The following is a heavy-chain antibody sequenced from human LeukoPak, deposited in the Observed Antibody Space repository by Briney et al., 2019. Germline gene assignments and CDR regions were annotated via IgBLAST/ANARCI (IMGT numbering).Heavy chain of an antibody. J-gene: IGHJ5*02. CDR1: GGSISSSSYY. CDR2: IYYSGST. Sequence: SETLSLTCTVSGGSISSSSYYWGWIRQPPGKGLEWIGSIYYSGSTNYNPSLKSRVTISVDTSKNQFSLKLSSVTAADTAVYYCARRTGYSSGWYHRGYNWFDPWGQGTLVTVSS. V-gene: IGHV4-39*07. CDR3: ARRTGYSSGWYHRGYNWFDP. D-gene: IGHD6-19*01.